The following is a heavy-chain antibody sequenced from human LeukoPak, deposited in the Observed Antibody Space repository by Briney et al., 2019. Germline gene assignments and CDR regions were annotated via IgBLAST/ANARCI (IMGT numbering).Heavy chain of an antibody. V-gene: IGHV4-34*01. J-gene: IGHJ4*02. CDR2: IHHSGSA. D-gene: IGHD3-10*01. Sequence: PSETLSLTCAVYGGSISGYYWSWIRQPPGKGLEWIAEIHHSGSANYNPSLKSRVTISIDTSKNQFSLKLSSVTAADTAVYYRARSDYGSGNYYWSLDYWGQGTLVTVSS. CDR3: ARSDYGSGNYYWSLDY. CDR1: GGSISGYY.